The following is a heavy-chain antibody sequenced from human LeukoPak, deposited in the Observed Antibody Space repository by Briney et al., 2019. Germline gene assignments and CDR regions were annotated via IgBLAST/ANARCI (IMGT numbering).Heavy chain of an antibody. CDR2: ISGSGGST. CDR3: AKDSITMIVVDDY. V-gene: IGHV3-23*01. D-gene: IGHD3-22*01. CDR1: GYSFTNYW. J-gene: IGHJ4*02. Sequence: GESLKISCKGSGYSFTNYWISWVRQAPGKGLEWVSAISGSGGSTYYADSVKGRFTISRDNSKNTLYLQMNSLRAEDTAVYYCAKDSITMIVVDDYWGQGTLVTVSS.